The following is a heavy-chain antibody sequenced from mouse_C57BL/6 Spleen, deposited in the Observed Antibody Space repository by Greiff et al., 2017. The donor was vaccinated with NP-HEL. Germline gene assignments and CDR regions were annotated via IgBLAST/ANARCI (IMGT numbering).Heavy chain of an antibody. CDR2: ISNLAYSI. V-gene: IGHV5-15*01. J-gene: IGHJ4*01. CDR1: GFTFSDYG. CDR3: ARHNYGSSSYAMDY. D-gene: IGHD1-1*01. Sequence: DVQLVESGGGLVQPGGSLKLSCAASGFTFSDYGMAWVRQAPRKGPEWVAFISNLAYSIYYADTVTGRFTISRENAKNTLYLEMSSLRSEDTAMYYCARHNYGSSSYAMDYWGQGTSVTVSS.